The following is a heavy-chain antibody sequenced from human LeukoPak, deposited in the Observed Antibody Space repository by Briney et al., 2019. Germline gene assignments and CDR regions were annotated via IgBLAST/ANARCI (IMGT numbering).Heavy chain of an antibody. CDR1: GFTFSSYG. J-gene: IGHJ4*02. CDR2: ISYDGSNK. CDR3: ARDGSLPDY. Sequence: GRSLRLSCAASGFTFSSYGMHWVRQAPGKGLEWVAVISYDGSNKYYADSVKGRFTISRDNAKNTLYLQMNSLGVEDGGIYYCARDGSLPDYWGQGTLVTVSS. V-gene: IGHV3-30*03. D-gene: IGHD1-1*01.